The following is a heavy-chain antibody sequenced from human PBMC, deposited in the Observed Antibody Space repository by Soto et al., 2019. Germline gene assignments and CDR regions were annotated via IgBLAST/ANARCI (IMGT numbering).Heavy chain of an antibody. CDR2: ITPFLGTP. CDR1: GGTFLSSS. CDR3: ARDGGITGTTEGYFDY. J-gene: IGHJ4*02. D-gene: IGHD1-7*01. V-gene: IGHV1-69*08. Sequence: QVQLVQSGAEVKKPGSSVKVSCKASGGTFLSSSFSWVRQAPGQRLEWMGRITPFLGTPNYAQQFHGRVTIIADKTTNTVYMELTSLSSEDTAVYYCARDGGITGTTEGYFDYWGQGTLVTVSS.